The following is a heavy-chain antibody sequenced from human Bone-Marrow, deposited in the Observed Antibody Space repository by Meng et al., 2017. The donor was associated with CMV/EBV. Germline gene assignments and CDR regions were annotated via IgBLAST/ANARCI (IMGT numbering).Heavy chain of an antibody. V-gene: IGHV3-30-3*01. CDR3: AREDASAFDI. CDR1: GFTFSSYV. D-gene: IGHD2-2*01. Sequence: GGSLRLSCAASGFTFSSYVMHWVRQAPGKGLEWVAFIRYAGNNKFYADSVKGRFTISRDNSKNTLYLQMNSLRAEDTAVYYCAREDASAFDIWGQGTMVTVSS. CDR2: IRYAGNNK. J-gene: IGHJ3*02.